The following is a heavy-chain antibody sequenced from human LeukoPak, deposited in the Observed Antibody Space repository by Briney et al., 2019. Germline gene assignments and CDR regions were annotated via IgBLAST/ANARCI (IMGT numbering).Heavy chain of an antibody. Sequence: PSETLSLTCTVSGGSFSSFYWSWIRQPPGKGLEWIGYIYYSGSPNYNPSLKSRVTISVDTSKNQFSLKLNSVTAADTAVYFCALDISNYYFRGMNVWGQGTTVTVSS. D-gene: IGHD3-9*01. V-gene: IGHV4-59*12. CDR3: ALDISNYYFRGMNV. CDR2: IYYSGSP. CDR1: GGSFSSFY. J-gene: IGHJ6*02.